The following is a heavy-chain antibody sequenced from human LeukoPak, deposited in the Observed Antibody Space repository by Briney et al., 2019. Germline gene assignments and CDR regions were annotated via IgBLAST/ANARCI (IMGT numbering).Heavy chain of an antibody. CDR3: ARAPKFRLVGVPKGPFDP. CDR2: ISSSGSTI. J-gene: IGHJ5*02. CDR1: GFTFSDYY. D-gene: IGHD1-26*01. V-gene: IGHV3-11*01. Sequence: GGSLRLSCAASGFTFSDYYMSWIRQAPGEGLEWVSYISSSGSTIYYADSVKGRFFISRDNAKNSLYLQMNSLRAEDTAVYYCARAPKFRLVGVPKGPFDPWGQGTLVTVSS.